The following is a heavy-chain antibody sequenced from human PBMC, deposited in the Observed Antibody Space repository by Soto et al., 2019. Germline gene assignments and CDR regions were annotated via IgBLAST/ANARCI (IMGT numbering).Heavy chain of an antibody. V-gene: IGHV1-18*04. CDR3: ARHQRYYGSGYYYSDS. D-gene: IGHD3-10*01. CDR2: MSAFTGKA. J-gene: IGHJ1*01. CDR1: GYTFISYG. Sequence: QVQLVQSGAEVKKPGASVKVSCKASGYTFISYGISWVRQAPGQGLEWVGWMSAFTGKADYAQIFQDRVTMTTDTSTSTAYMELRSLRSDDTAVYYCARHQRYYGSGYYYSDSWGQGTLVTVSS.